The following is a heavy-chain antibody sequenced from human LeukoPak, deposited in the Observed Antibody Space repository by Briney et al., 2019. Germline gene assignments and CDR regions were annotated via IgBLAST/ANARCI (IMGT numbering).Heavy chain of an antibody. CDR3: ARGEVVGTTAFDI. CDR1: GGSFSGYY. Sequence: SETLSLTCAVYGGSFSGYYWSWIRQPPGKGLEWIGEINHSGSTNYDPSLKSRVTISVDTSKNQFSLKLSSVTAADTAVYYCARGEVVGTTAFDIWGQGTMVTVSS. CDR2: INHSGST. J-gene: IGHJ3*02. V-gene: IGHV4-34*01. D-gene: IGHD1-1*01.